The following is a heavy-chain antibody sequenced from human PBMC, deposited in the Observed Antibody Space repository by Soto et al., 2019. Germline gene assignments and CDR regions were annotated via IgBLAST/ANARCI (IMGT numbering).Heavy chain of an antibody. CDR2: ISGSGGSI. J-gene: IGHJ4*02. Sequence: GGSLILSCVASGSPFSSRTMHWVRQAPGKGLEWVSAISGSGGSIFYADSVKGRFTISRDNSKNTLYLQMNSLRAEDTAVYYCAKGYSSGWSPFDCWGQGTLVTVSS. CDR1: GSPFSSRT. CDR3: AKGYSSGWSPFDC. V-gene: IGHV3-23*01. D-gene: IGHD6-19*01.